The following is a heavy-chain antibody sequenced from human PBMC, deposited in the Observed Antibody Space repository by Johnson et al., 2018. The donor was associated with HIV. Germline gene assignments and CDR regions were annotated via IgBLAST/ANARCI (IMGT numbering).Heavy chain of an antibody. CDR2: ISYDGSNK. V-gene: IGHV3-30-3*01. Sequence: QVQLVESGGGVVQPGRSLRLSCAASGFTFSSYAMHWVRQAPGKGLEWVAVISYDGSNKYYADSVKGRFTISRDNSKNTLYLQMNSLRAEDTAVYYCARVMKAGAFDIWGQGKMVTVSS. CDR3: ARVMKAGAFDI. D-gene: IGHD3-16*01. J-gene: IGHJ3*02. CDR1: GFTFSSYA.